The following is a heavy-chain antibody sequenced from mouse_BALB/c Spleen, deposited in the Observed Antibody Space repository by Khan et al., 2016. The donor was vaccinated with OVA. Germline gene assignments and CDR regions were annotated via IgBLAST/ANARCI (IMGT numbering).Heavy chain of an antibody. CDR3: ARGSGWYNGEY. CDR2: ISTYYGNV. V-gene: IGHV1S137*01. D-gene: IGHD2-13*01. J-gene: IGHJ3*01. CDR1: GYTFKDFA. Sequence: VQLQESGTELVRSGVSVKISCTGSGYTFKDFAMHWVKQSHAQGLEWIGIISTYYGNVTYNQKFKGKATMTADKSSSTAYLQLGSLTAEESAIYERARGSGWYNGEYWGQRPHVTGPA.